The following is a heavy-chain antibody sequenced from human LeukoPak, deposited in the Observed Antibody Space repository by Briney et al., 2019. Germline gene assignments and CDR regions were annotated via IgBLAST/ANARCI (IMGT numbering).Heavy chain of an antibody. J-gene: IGHJ2*01. D-gene: IGHD2-15*01. CDR3: ARGGEDIVVVVAAQTTPHWYFDL. CDR1: GGSISSYY. CDR2: IYYSGST. Sequence: SETLSLTCTVSGGSISSYYWSWIRQPPGKGLEWIGYIYYSGSTNYNPSLKSRVTISVDTSKNQFSLKLSSVTAADTAVYYCARGGEDIVVVVAAQTTPHWYFDLWGRGTLVTVSS. V-gene: IGHV4-59*08.